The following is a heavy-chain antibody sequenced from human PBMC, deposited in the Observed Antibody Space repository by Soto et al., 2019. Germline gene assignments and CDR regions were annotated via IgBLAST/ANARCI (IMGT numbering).Heavy chain of an antibody. CDR1: GGTFSSYA. J-gene: IGHJ3*02. D-gene: IGHD3-22*01. CDR3: AREAYDSSGSPVSAAFDI. V-gene: IGHV1-69*13. CDR2: IIPIFGTA. Sequence: GASVKVSWKASGGTFSSYAISWVRQAPGQGLEWMGGIIPIFGTANYAQKFQGRVTITADESTSTAYMELSSLRSEDTAVYYCAREAYDSSGSPVSAAFDIWGQGTMVTVSS.